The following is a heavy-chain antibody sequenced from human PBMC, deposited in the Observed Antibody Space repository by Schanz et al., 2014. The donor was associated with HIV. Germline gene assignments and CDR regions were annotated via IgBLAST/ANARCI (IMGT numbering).Heavy chain of an antibody. V-gene: IGHV3-30*18. CDR1: GFSLRDHY. CDR2: ISYDGTKK. J-gene: IGHJ4*02. Sequence: VQLVESGGSLVQPGGSLRLSCAASGFSLRDHYMTWIRQVPGKGLEWVAVISYDGTKKHYAGSVKDRFTISRDNAKNTLYVQIRSLRNEDTAVYYCVKGERIGYRIEVTGPTFDYWGQGTLVTVSS. CDR3: VKGERIGYRIEVTGPTFDY. D-gene: IGHD3-22*01.